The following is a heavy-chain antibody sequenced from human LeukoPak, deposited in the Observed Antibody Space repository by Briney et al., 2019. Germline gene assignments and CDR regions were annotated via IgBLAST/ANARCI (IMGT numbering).Heavy chain of an antibody. V-gene: IGHV1-46*01. CDR3: ARDGESSGWSPGDYYYYMDV. D-gene: IGHD6-19*01. J-gene: IGHJ6*03. CDR1: GYTFTSYY. CDR2: INPSGGST. Sequence: ASVKVSCKASGYTFTSYYMHWVRQAPGQGLERMGIINPSGGSTSYAQKFQGRVTMTRGMSTSTVYMELSSLRSEDTAVYYCARDGESSGWSPGDYYYYMDVWGKGTTVTVSS.